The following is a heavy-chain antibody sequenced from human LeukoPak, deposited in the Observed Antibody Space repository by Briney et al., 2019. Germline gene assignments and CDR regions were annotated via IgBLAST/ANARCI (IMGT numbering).Heavy chain of an antibody. CDR2: ISDGGSAT. CDR3: TRSLVVPGSHSDPFDY. Sequence: GGSLRLSCVASGYTFSPYWMSWVRQTPGKGLEWVASISDGGSATYYVDSVRGRFTISRDDAKNSLFLQMNGLRADDTAVYYCTRSLVVPGSHSDPFDYWGQGTLVTVSS. J-gene: IGHJ4*02. D-gene: IGHD6-19*01. V-gene: IGHV3-7*03. CDR1: GYTFSPYW.